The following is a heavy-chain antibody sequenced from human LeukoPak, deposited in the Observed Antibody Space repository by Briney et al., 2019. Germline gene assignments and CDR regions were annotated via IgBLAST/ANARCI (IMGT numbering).Heavy chain of an antibody. J-gene: IGHJ4*02. CDR1: GGSFSGYY. Sequence: SETLSLTCVVYGGSFSGYYWSWIRQPPGKGLEWIGEINHSGSTNYNPSLKSRVTISVDTSKNQFSLKLSSVTAADTAVYYCARGGIAAALRTFYYFDYWGQGTLVTVSS. D-gene: IGHD6-13*01. CDR3: ARGGIAAALRTFYYFDY. V-gene: IGHV4-34*01. CDR2: INHSGST.